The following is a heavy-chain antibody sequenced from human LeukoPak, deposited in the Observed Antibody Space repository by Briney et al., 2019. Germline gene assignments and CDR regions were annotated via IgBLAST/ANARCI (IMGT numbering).Heavy chain of an antibody. J-gene: IGHJ4*02. CDR3: AKVSRGSYYGGASYYFDY. Sequence: GGSLRLSCAASGFTFDDYAMHWVRQAPGKGLEWVSLISGDGGSAYYAGSVKGRFTISRDNSKNSLYLQMNSLRTEDTALYYCAKVSRGSYYGGASYYFDYWGQGTLVTVSS. D-gene: IGHD1-26*01. V-gene: IGHV3-43*02. CDR2: ISGDGGSA. CDR1: GFTFDDYA.